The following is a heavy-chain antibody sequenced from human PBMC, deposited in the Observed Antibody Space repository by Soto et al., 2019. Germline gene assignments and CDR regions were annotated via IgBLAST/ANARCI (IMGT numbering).Heavy chain of an antibody. Sequence: QVQLVESGGGVVQPGRSLRLSCAASGFTFSSYAMHWVRQAPGKGLEWVAVISYDGSNKYYADSVKGRFTISRDNSKNTLYLQMNSLRAEDTAVYYCARCPIAVAVNYYYYGMDVWGQGTTVTVSS. CDR2: ISYDGSNK. CDR1: GFTFSSYA. V-gene: IGHV3-30-3*01. D-gene: IGHD6-19*01. J-gene: IGHJ6*02. CDR3: ARCPIAVAVNYYYYGMDV.